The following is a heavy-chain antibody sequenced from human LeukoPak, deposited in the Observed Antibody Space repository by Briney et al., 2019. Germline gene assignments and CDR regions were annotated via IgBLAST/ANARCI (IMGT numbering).Heavy chain of an antibody. CDR1: GGTFSSYD. V-gene: IGHV1-69*13. CDR2: IMPISGTA. D-gene: IGHD2-2*01. J-gene: IGHJ4*02. CDR3: ASGRTDIVVVPATLRNYYFDY. Sequence: GASVKVSCKASGGTFSSYDISWVRQAPGQGLEWMGGIMPISGTANYAQKFQGRVTITADEPTNTAYMELSSLRSEDTAVYYCASGRTDIVVVPATLRNYYFDYWGQGTLVTVSS.